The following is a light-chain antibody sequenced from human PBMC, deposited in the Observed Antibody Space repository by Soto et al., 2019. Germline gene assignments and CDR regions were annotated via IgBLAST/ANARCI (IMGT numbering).Light chain of an antibody. CDR3: SSYTSSTTWV. Sequence: QSVLTQPASVSGSPGQSITISCTGTSSDVGGYNYVSWYQQYPGKAPKVMIYDVSNRPSGVSNRFSGSKSGNTASLTISGLQAEDEADYYCSSYTSSTTWVFGGGTKLTVL. CDR2: DVS. CDR1: SSDVGGYNY. V-gene: IGLV2-14*01. J-gene: IGLJ3*02.